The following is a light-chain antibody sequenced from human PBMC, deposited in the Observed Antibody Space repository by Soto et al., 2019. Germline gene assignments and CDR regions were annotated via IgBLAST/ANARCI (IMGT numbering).Light chain of an antibody. Sequence: ALTQPRSVSGSPGQSVTISCTGASSDVGTYNYVSWYQHHPGKAPKLMLYDVGKRPSGVPDRFSGSKSGNTASLTISGLQAEDESDYYCCSYAGSYTLLFGGGTKVTVL. V-gene: IGLV2-11*01. J-gene: IGLJ2*01. CDR3: CSYAGSYTLL. CDR1: SSDVGTYNY. CDR2: DVG.